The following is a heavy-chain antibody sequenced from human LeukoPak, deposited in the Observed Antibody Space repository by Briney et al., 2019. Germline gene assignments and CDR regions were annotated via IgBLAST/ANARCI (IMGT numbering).Heavy chain of an antibody. CDR3: ARYAALSGPNWLDA. D-gene: IGHD6-19*01. CDR2: IRYNGNT. V-gene: IGHV4-59*01. CDR1: GGSIIGYW. J-gene: IGHJ5*02. Sequence: SETLSLTCTLSGGSIIGYWWSWIRQPPGKGLEWIGNIRYNGNTYSNPSLKSRVTISVDTSKNQFSMKLSSVTAADTAMYYCARYAALSGPNWLDAWGRGTLVTVSS.